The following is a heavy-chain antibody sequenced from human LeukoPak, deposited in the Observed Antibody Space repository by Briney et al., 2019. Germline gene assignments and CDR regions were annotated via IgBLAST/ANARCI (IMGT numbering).Heavy chain of an antibody. Sequence: PGGSLRLSCAASGFTFSSYAMSWVRQAPGKGLEWVSAICGSGGSTYYADSVKGRFTISRDNSKNTLYLQMNSLRAEDTAVYYCAKRYCSSTSCYYFDYWGQGTLVTVSS. D-gene: IGHD2-2*01. V-gene: IGHV3-23*01. J-gene: IGHJ4*02. CDR1: GFTFSSYA. CDR3: AKRYCSSTSCYYFDY. CDR2: ICGSGGST.